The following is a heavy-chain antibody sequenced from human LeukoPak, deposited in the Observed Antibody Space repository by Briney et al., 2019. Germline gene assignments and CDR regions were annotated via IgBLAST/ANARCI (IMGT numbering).Heavy chain of an antibody. D-gene: IGHD4-11*01. CDR3: ARHDYSNYHGYFDL. Sequence: PSETLSLTCTVSGGSISSYYWSWIRQPPGKGLEWIGYIYHSGSTNYNPSLKSRVTISVDTSKNQFSLKLSSVTAADTAVYYCARHDYSNYHGYFDLWGRGTLVTVSS. V-gene: IGHV4-59*01. J-gene: IGHJ2*01. CDR2: IYHSGST. CDR1: GGSISSYY.